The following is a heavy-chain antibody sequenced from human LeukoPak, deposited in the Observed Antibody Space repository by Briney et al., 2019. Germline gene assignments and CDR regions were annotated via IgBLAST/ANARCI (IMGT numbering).Heavy chain of an antibody. Sequence: GASVKVSCKASGYTSTSYYMHWVRQAPGQGLEWMGIINPSGGSTSYAQKFQGRVTMTRDMSTSTVYMELSSLRSEDTAVYYCARDYIDDYGDYWGQGTLVTVSS. CDR2: INPSGGST. CDR1: GYTSTSYY. V-gene: IGHV1-46*01. J-gene: IGHJ4*02. CDR3: ARDYIDDYGDY.